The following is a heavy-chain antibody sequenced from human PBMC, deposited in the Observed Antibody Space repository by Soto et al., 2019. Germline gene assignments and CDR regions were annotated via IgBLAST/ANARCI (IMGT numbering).Heavy chain of an antibody. V-gene: IGHV5-51*01. D-gene: IGHD2-15*01. CDR2: IYPGDSDT. Sequence: GESLKISCKGSGYSFTSYWVGWVRQMPGKGLEWMGIIYPGDSDTRYSPSFQGQVTISADKSISTAYLQWSSLKASDTAMYYCARRGYCSGGSCYEDYYGMDVWGQGTTVTV. CDR1: GYSFTSYW. J-gene: IGHJ6*02. CDR3: ARRGYCSGGSCYEDYYGMDV.